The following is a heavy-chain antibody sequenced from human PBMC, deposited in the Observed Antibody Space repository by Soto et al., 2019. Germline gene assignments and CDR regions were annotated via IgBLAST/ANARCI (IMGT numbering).Heavy chain of an antibody. J-gene: IGHJ4*02. CDR2: ISFDGINK. Sequence: GGSLRLSCAASGFTFSSYAMHWVRQAPGKGLEWVALISFDGINKYYADSVKGRFTISRDSSKNQFSLQLNSVTPEDTAVYYCAREYSSSSGMAPFDYWGQGTLVTVSS. CDR1: GFTFSSYA. V-gene: IGHV3-30*03. CDR3: AREYSSSSGMAPFDY. D-gene: IGHD6-6*01.